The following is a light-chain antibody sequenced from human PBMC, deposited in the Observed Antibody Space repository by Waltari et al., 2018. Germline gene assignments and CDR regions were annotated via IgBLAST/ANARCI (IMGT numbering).Light chain of an antibody. CDR3: QSADSSGTYPSV. V-gene: IGLV3-25*02. Sequence: SYELTQPPSVSVSPGQTARITCSGDALPKQYAYWYQQKPGQAPMLLIFKDTDRPSGIPARFSGSRSGTTVTCTISGGQKEEEADYYCQSADSSGTYPSVFGGGTKLTVL. J-gene: IGLJ3*02. CDR1: ALPKQY. CDR2: KDT.